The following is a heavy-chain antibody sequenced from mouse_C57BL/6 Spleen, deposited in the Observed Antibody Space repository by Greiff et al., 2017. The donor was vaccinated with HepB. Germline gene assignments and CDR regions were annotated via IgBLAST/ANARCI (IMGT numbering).Heavy chain of an antibody. CDR3: ARSPFYSNYDEFAY. CDR1: GFTFSDYG. V-gene: IGHV5-17*01. Sequence: EVQLVESGGGLVKPGGSLKLSCAASGFTFSDYGMHWVRQAPEKGLEWVAYISSGSSTIYYADTVKGRFTISRDNAKNTLFLQMTSLRSEDTAMYYSARSPFYSNYDEFAYWGQGTLVTVSA. CDR2: ISSGSSTI. J-gene: IGHJ3*01. D-gene: IGHD2-5*01.